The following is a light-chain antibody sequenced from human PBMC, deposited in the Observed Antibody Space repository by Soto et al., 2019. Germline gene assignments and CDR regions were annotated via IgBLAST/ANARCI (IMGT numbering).Light chain of an antibody. CDR1: SSDVGGYNY. J-gene: IGLJ1*01. CDR3: SSYTSSRTYV. Sequence: QSVLTQPASVSGSPGQSIAISCTGASSDVGGYNYVSWYQQHPGKAPRLMIYDVSNRPSGVSDRFSGSKSGNTASLTISGLQAEYEAEYYCSSYTSSRTYVFGTGTKVTVL. V-gene: IGLV2-14*01. CDR2: DVS.